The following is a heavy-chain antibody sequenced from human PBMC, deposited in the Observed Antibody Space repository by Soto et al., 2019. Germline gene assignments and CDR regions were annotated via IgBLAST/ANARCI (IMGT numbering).Heavy chain of an antibody. CDR3: AKDGVAVAGD. V-gene: IGHV3-7*01. CDR1: GFTFSSYW. J-gene: IGHJ4*02. CDR2: MNQDGSEK. D-gene: IGHD6-19*01. Sequence: EVQLVESGGGLVRPGGSLRLSCAASGFTFSSYWMSWVRQAPGKGLEWVANMNQDGSEKYYVDSVKGRFTISRDNAKNSLYLQMNSLRAEDTSVYYCAKDGVAVAGDWGQGTLVTVSS.